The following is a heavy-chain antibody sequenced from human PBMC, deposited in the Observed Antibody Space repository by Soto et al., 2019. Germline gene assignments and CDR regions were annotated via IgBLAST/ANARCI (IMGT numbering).Heavy chain of an antibody. J-gene: IGHJ5*02. D-gene: IGHD2-21*02. V-gene: IGHV1-69*13. Sequence: SVKVSCKASGGTFSSYAISWVRQAPGQGLEWMGGIIPIFGTANYAQKFQGRVTITADESTSTAYMELSSLRSEDTAVYYCARVPCGGDCYSPRFDPWGQGTLVTVSS. CDR2: IIPIFGTA. CDR1: GGTFSSYA. CDR3: ARVPCGGDCYSPRFDP.